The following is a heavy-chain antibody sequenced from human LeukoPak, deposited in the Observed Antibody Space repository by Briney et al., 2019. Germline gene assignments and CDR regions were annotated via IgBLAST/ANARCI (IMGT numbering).Heavy chain of an antibody. CDR1: GVTFSSNT. CDR3: ARDLTPSRYSSSWNRFDY. CDR2: ISYDGSNK. V-gene: IGHV3-30-3*01. D-gene: IGHD6-13*01. Sequence: PGRSLRLSCAASGVTFSSNTMHWLRLAPGKGLEWVALISYDGSNKYYADSVKGRFTISRDNSKNTLYLQMNSLRAEDTAVYYCARDLTPSRYSSSWNRFDYWGQGTLVTVSS. J-gene: IGHJ4*02.